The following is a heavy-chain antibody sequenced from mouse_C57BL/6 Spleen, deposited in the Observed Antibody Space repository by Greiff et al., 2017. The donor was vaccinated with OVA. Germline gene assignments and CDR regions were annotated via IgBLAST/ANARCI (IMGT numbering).Heavy chain of an antibody. CDR2: ILPGSGST. CDR3: ARIFGDYGSSFYAMDY. V-gene: IGHV1-9*01. J-gene: IGHJ4*01. Sequence: QVQLQQSGAELMKPGASVKLSCKATGYTFTGYWIEWVKQRPGHGLEWIGEILPGSGSTNYNEKFKGKATLTADTSSNTAYMQLSSLTTEDSAIYYCARIFGDYGSSFYAMDYWGQGTSVTVSS. CDR1: GYTFTGYW. D-gene: IGHD1-1*01.